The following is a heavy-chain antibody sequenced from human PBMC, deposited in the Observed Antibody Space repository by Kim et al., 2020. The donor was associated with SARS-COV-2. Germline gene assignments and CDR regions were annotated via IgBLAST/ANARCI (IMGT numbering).Heavy chain of an antibody. D-gene: IGHD6-6*01. Sequence: ASVKVSCKASGYTFTGYYMHWVRQAPGQGLEWMGWINPNSGGTNYAQKFQGRVTMTRDTSISTAYMELSRLRSDDTAVYYCARDQSGSSSSVGYYYYGMDVWGQGTTVTVSS. CDR3: ARDQSGSSSSVGYYYYGMDV. CDR1: GYTFTGYY. V-gene: IGHV1-2*02. CDR2: INPNSGGT. J-gene: IGHJ6*02.